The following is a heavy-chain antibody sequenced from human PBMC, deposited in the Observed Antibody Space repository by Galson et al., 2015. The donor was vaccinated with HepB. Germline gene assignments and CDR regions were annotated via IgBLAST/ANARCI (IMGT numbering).Heavy chain of an antibody. J-gene: IGHJ6*02. CDR3: ARDGGYGGNSWHGMDV. Sequence: SLRLSCAASGFTFSSYSMNWVRQAPGKGLEWVSYISSSSSTIYYADSVKGRFTISRDNSKNTLYLQMNSLRAEDTAVYYCARDGGYGGNSWHGMDVWGQGTTVTVSS. V-gene: IGHV3-48*01. CDR1: GFTFSSYS. D-gene: IGHD4-23*01. CDR2: ISSSSSTI.